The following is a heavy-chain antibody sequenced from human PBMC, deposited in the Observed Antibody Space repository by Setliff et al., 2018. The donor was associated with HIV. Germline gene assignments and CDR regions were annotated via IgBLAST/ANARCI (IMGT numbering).Heavy chain of an antibody. CDR3: ARHSGLGIDY. V-gene: IGHV4-34*04. CDR1: GGSFSGYY. D-gene: IGHD1-26*01. CDR2: INHSGAT. Sequence: PSETLSLTCAVYGGSFSGYYWTWIRQSPGKGLEWIGEINHSGATTNKPSLKSRATISVDTSKKQFSLKLNSVNAADTATYYCARHSGLGIDYWGQGTLVTVSS. J-gene: IGHJ4*02.